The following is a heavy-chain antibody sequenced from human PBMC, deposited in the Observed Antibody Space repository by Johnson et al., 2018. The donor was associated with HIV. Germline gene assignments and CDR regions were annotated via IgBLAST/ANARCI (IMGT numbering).Heavy chain of an antibody. CDR2: IYSGGST. V-gene: IGHV3-66*01. J-gene: IGHJ3*02. CDR3: ARVGPDEFAGYDAFDI. D-gene: IGHD2-2*03. CDR1: GFTVSSNY. Sequence: VQLVESGGGVVQPGGSLRLSCAASGFTVSSNYMSWVRQAPGKGLEWVSVIYSGGSTYYADSVKGRFTISRDNSKNTLYLQMNSMRVEDTAVYYCARVGPDEFAGYDAFDIWGQGTMVTVS.